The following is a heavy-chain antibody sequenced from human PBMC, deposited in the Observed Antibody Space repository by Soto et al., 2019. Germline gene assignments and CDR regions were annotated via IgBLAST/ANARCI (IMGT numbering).Heavy chain of an antibody. J-gene: IGHJ6*02. CDR1: GFTVNSNY. CDR3: AKGDGFILAV. Sequence: EVQVLATGGGLIQPGGSLRLSCAASGFTVNSNYMNWVRQAPGEGLQWVSITNTGGTTYYADSVKGRFTVSRDNSKNTLYLQMHSLRAEDTAVCDCAKGDGFILAVWGQGTTVSVS. D-gene: IGHD1-26*01. CDR2: TNTGGTT. V-gene: IGHV3-53*02.